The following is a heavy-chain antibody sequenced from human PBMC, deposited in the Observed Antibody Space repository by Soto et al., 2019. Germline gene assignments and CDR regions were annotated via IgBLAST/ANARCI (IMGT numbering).Heavy chain of an antibody. V-gene: IGHV1-2*02. CDR2: INPNSGGT. CDR1: GYTFTGYY. D-gene: IGHD3-22*01. CDR3: ARDFHLYYYDSSGYDFDI. Sequence: ASVKVSCKASGYTFTGYYMHWVRQAPGQGLEWMGWINPNSGGTNYAQKFQGRVTMTRDTSISTAYMELSRLRSEDTAVYYCARDFHLYYYDSSGYDFDIWGQGTMVNVS. J-gene: IGHJ3*02.